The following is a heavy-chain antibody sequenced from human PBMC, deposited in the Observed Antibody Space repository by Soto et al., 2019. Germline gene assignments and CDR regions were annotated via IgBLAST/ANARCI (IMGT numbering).Heavy chain of an antibody. Sequence: QVQLVQSGAEVKKPGASVKVSCKASGYTFTSHDIDWVRQATGQGPEWMGWMNPNTGDTGYAQKFQRRVTMTRNTSKSTAYMELSSLTSEDTAVYYCARAGDFGNYVEAFDIWGQGTMVTVSS. J-gene: IGHJ3*02. CDR2: MNPNTGDT. V-gene: IGHV1-8*01. D-gene: IGHD2-21*02. CDR3: ARAGDFGNYVEAFDI. CDR1: GYTFTSHD.